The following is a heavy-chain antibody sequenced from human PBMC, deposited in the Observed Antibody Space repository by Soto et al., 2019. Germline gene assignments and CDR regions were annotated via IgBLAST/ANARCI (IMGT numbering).Heavy chain of an antibody. V-gene: IGHV1-18*04. Sequence: QVQLVQSGAEVKKPGASVKVSCKASGYTFTSYVISWVRQAPGQGLEWMVWISAYNGNTNYAQKLQGRVTMTTDTSTSTAYMELRSLRSDDTAVYYCARSQVVPGRAGYGMDVWGQGTTVTVSS. CDR2: ISAYNGNT. J-gene: IGHJ6*02. CDR3: ARSQVVPGRAGYGMDV. D-gene: IGHD2-2*01. CDR1: GYTFTSYV.